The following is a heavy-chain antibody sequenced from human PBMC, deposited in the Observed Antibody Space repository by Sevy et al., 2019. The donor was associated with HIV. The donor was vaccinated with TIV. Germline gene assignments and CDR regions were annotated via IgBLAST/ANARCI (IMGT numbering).Heavy chain of an antibody. CDR2: IYYSGST. Sequence: SETLSLTCTVSGGSISSYYWSWIRQPPGKGLEWIGYIYYSGSTNYNPSLKSRFTISGDTSKNQFSLKLSSVTAADTAVYYGAREGYSDGYGDYYMDVWSKGTTVTVSS. CDR3: AREGYSDGYGDYYMDV. CDR1: GGSISSYY. V-gene: IGHV4-59*01. J-gene: IGHJ6*03. D-gene: IGHD5-18*01.